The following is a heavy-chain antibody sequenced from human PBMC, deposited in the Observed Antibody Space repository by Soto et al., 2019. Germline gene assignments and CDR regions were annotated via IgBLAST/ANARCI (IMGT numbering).Heavy chain of an antibody. CDR2: IIPISETT. Sequence: QVQLVQSGAEVKKPGSSVKVSCKASGGTFSSLDINWVRQAPGQGLEWMGGIIPISETTNYAQIFQGRVSIVADISTSTAYMELSRLRSEDTAVYYCARALLSHSYDSGGYDSYFHAMDVWGQGTRVTVSS. CDR1: GGTFSSLD. CDR3: ARALLSHSYDSGGYDSYFHAMDV. J-gene: IGHJ6*02. V-gene: IGHV1-69*06. D-gene: IGHD3-22*01.